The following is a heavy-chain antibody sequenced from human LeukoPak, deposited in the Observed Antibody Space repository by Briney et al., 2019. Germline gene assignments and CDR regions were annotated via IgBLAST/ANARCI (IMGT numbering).Heavy chain of an antibody. CDR1: GIIFSNAW. V-gene: IGHV3-15*01. CDR3: TPDPVAGGVVF. CDR2: IKSESDGETT. J-gene: IGHJ4*02. D-gene: IGHD2-8*02. Sequence: GGSLRLSCAASGIIFSNAWMSWVRQAPGKGLEWVGRIKSESDGETTDYAAPVKGRFTLSRDDSKDTLYLQMNGLKTEDTAVYYCTPDPVAGGVVFGGQETLVTVSS.